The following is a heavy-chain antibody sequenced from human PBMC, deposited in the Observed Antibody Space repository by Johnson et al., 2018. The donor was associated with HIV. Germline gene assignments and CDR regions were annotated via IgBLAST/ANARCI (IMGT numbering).Heavy chain of an antibody. Sequence: VQLVESGGGVVQPGRSLRLSCAASGFTVSSNYMSWVRQAPGKGLEWVSIIYSGGSTYYADSVKGRFTISRDNSKDTLYLEMNSLRAEDTAVYYCARDYETIWGQGTMVTVSS. CDR3: ARDYETI. D-gene: IGHD3-16*01. V-gene: IGHV3-66*02. CDR2: IYSGGST. CDR1: GFTVSSNY. J-gene: IGHJ3*02.